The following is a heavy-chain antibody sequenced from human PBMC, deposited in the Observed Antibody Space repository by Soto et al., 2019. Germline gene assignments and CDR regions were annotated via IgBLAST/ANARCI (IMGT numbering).Heavy chain of an antibody. V-gene: IGHV3-23*01. Sequence: GGSLRLSCAASGFTFSSYAMSWVRQAPGKGLEWVSAISGSGGSTYYADSVKGRFTISRDNSKNTLYLQMNSLRAEDTAVYCCAKAFRNQREQHGGNSVDAFDIWGQGTMVTVSS. J-gene: IGHJ3*02. D-gene: IGHD2-21*02. CDR1: GFTFSSYA. CDR2: ISGSGGST. CDR3: AKAFRNQREQHGGNSVDAFDI.